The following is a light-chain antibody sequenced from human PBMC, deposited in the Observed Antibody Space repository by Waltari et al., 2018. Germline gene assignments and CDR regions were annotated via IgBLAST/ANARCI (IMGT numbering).Light chain of an antibody. Sequence: YVLTPPPSVSVAPGRTANIACGRSQIAYQRLYWYQQWPGQAPVLIIYDDDDRPSGIPERFSASNSGNVAALTISGVEVADEADYYCQIWDSRTNQFIFGPGTRLTVV. CDR2: DDD. CDR3: QIWDSRTNQFI. J-gene: IGLJ1*01. V-gene: IGLV3-21*04. CDR1: QIAYQR.